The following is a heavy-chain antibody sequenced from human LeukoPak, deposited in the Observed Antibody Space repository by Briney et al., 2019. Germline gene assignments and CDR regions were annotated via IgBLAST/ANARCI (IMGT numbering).Heavy chain of an antibody. Sequence: SETLSLTCTVSGGSISSYYWSWIRQPPGKGLEWIGYIYYSGSTNYNPSLTSRVTISVDTSKNQFSLKLSSVTAADTAVYYCARVYYDFWSGPFDPWGQGTLVTVSS. D-gene: IGHD3-3*01. CDR1: GGSISSYY. J-gene: IGHJ5*02. CDR3: ARVYYDFWSGPFDP. CDR2: IYYSGST. V-gene: IGHV4-59*01.